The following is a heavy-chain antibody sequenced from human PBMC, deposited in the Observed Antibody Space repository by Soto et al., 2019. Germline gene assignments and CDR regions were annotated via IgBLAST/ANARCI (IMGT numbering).Heavy chain of an antibody. CDR1: GFTFSSYD. V-gene: IGHV3-64*01. D-gene: IGHD1-7*01. CDR2: ISSNGGTT. CDR3: VRRVSGNYDY. Sequence: EVRLAKSGGGMVQPGGSLRLSCVASGFTFSSYDMHWVRQAPGKGLEYVSSISSNGGTTYYGNSVKGRFTISRDNSKNTLYLQMGSLRAEDMAVYYCVRRVSGNYDYWGQGTLVTVSS. J-gene: IGHJ4*02.